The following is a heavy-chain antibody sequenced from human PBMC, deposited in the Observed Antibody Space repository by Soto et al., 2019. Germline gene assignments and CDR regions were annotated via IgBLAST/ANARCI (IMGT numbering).Heavy chain of an antibody. CDR1: GDSVSSHSAA. J-gene: IGHJ4*02. CDR3: ARDDHCSGGSCYNLADY. Sequence: SQTLSLTCAISGDSVSSHSAAWNWIRQSPSRGLEWLGRTYYRSKWYNDYAVSVKSRITSNPDTSKNQFSLQLNSVTPEDTAVYYCARDDHCSGGSCYNLADYWGQGTLVTVSS. V-gene: IGHV6-1*01. CDR2: TYYRSKWYN. D-gene: IGHD2-15*01.